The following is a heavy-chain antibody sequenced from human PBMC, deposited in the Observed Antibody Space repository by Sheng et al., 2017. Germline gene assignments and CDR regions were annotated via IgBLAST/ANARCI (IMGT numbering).Heavy chain of an antibody. CDR2: ISYDGSNK. D-gene: IGHD5-12*01. V-gene: IGHV3-30*01. J-gene: IGHJ4*02. Sequence: QVQLVESGGGVVQPGRSLRLSCAASGFTFSSYAMHWVRQAPGKGLEWVAVISYDGSNKYYADSVKGRFTISRDNSKNTLYLQMNSLRAEDTAVYYCAGHGYNRDYWGQGTL. CDR3: AGHGYNRDY. CDR1: GFTFSSYA.